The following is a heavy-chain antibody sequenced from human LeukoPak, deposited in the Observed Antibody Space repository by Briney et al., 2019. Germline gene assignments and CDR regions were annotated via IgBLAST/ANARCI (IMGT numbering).Heavy chain of an antibody. CDR1: GGSISSYY. Sequence: SETLSLTCTVSGGSISSYYWSWIRQPPGKGLKWIGYIYYSGSTNYNPSLKSRVTISVDTSKNQFSLKLSSVTAADTAVYYCARIRYFDWSPDAFDIWGQGTMVTVSS. V-gene: IGHV4-59*01. CDR2: IYYSGST. J-gene: IGHJ3*02. CDR3: ARIRYFDWSPDAFDI. D-gene: IGHD3-9*01.